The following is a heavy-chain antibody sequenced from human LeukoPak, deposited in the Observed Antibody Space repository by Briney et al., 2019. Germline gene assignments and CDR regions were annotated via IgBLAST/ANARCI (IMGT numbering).Heavy chain of an antibody. D-gene: IGHD6-25*01. CDR3: ARALRGYRGNYYDY. Sequence: ASVKVSCKASGYTFSDYYMHWVRQAPGQGLEWMGWINPDSGGTNLAQKFQGRVTMTRDTSISTVYMELSRLRSDDTAVYYCARALRGYRGNYYDYWGQGTLVTVSS. J-gene: IGHJ4*02. V-gene: IGHV1-2*02. CDR1: GYTFSDYY. CDR2: INPDSGGT.